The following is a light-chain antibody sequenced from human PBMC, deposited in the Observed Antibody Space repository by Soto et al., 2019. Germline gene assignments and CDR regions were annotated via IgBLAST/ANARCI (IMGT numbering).Light chain of an antibody. CDR2: EVS. CDR3: SSYTSSSTVE. CDR1: STDVGGYNY. Sequence: QSALTQPPSAAGSPGQSVTISCTGTSTDVGGYNYVSWYQQYPGKAPKLMIYEVSKRPSGVPDRFSGSKSGNTASLTVSGLQAEDEGDYYCSSYTSSSTVEFGGGTKLTVL. V-gene: IGLV2-8*01. J-gene: IGLJ2*01.